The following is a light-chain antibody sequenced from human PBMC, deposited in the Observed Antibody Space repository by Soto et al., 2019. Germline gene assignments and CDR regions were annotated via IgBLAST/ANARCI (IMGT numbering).Light chain of an antibody. CDR3: SSYTTSSPHVV. CDR2: DVS. J-gene: IGLJ2*01. CDR1: SSDVGGYNY. V-gene: IGLV2-14*01. Sequence: QSALTQPASVSGSPGQSITISCTGTSSDVGGYNYVSWYQQHPGKAPKLMIYDVSNRPSGVSNRFSGSKSGSTASLTISGLQAEDEADYYCSSYTTSSPHVVFGGGTQLTVL.